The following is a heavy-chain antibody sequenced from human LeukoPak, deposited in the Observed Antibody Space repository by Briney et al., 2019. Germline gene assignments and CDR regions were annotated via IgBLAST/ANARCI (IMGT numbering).Heavy chain of an antibody. Sequence: GASVKVSCKASGYTFTSYYMHWVRQAPGQGLEWMGWINPNSGGTNYAQKFQGRATMTRDTSISTAYMELSRLRSDDTAVYYCARAVRYFDWFSIDYWGQGTLVTVSS. V-gene: IGHV1-2*02. CDR1: GYTFTSYY. J-gene: IGHJ4*02. CDR2: INPNSGGT. CDR3: ARAVRYFDWFSIDY. D-gene: IGHD3-9*01.